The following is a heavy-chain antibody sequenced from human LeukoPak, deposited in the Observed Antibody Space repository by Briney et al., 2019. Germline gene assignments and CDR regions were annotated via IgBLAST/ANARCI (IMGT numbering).Heavy chain of an antibody. CDR1: GFTFSSYA. Sequence: PGRSLRLSCAASGFTFSSYAMHWVRQAPDKGLEWVAVISYDGSNKYYADSVKGRFTISRDNSKNTLYLQMNSLRAEDTAVYYCARDGSGMGDFDYWGQGTLVTVSS. J-gene: IGHJ4*02. D-gene: IGHD3-10*01. V-gene: IGHV3-30-3*01. CDR2: ISYDGSNK. CDR3: ARDGSGMGDFDY.